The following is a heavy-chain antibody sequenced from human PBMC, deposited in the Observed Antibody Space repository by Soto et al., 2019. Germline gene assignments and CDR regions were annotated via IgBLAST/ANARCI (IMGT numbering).Heavy chain of an antibody. Sequence: QVQLVESGGGVVQPGRSLRLSCAASEFTFSNFGMHWVRQAPGKGLEWVAAISADGSDKYFSGSVKGRFTISRDNSKNTLFLQMNSLRVEDTAVYYCVKGSDVARQELDCWGQGTLVTVSS. J-gene: IGHJ4*02. CDR2: ISADGSDK. D-gene: IGHD3-3*01. V-gene: IGHV3-30*18. CDR3: VKGSDVARQELDC. CDR1: EFTFSNFG.